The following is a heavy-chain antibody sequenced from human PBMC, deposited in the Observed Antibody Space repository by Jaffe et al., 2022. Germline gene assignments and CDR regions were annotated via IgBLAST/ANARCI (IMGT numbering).Heavy chain of an antibody. CDR1: GFSLSTGGVG. V-gene: IGHV2-5*02. CDR3: AHRLGGSGWQVMAFDY. D-gene: IGHD6-19*01. CDR2: IYWDDDA. J-gene: IGHJ4*02. Sequence: QITLKESGPTLVKPTQTLTLTCTFSGFSLSTGGVGVGWIRQPPGKALEWLALIYWDDDARYSPSLKSRLTITKDTSKNQVVLTMTNMDPVDTATYYCAHRLGGSGWQVMAFDYWGQGTLVTVSS.